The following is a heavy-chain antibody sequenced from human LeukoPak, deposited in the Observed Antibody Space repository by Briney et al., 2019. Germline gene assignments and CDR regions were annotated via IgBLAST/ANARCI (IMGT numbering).Heavy chain of an antibody. CDR1: GFTFSNYW. J-gene: IGHJ4*02. CDR3: ARRYFDY. CDR2: IRQDGSEK. V-gene: IGHV3-7*01. Sequence: GGSLRLSCAASGFTFSNYWMSWVRQAPGKGLEWVANIRQDGSEKYYVDSVKGRFSISRDNAKNSLYLQMNSLRAEDTAVYYCARRYFDYWGQGTLVTVSS.